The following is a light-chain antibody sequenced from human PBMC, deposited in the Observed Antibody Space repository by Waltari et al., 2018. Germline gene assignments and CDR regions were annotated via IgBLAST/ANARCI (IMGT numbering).Light chain of an antibody. CDR1: QGISNY. Sequence: DIQMTQSPSSLSASVGDSVTTTCRASQGISNYSAWYQQKPGKVPKLLIYAASTLQSGVPSRFSGSGSGTDFTLTISSLQPEDVATYYCQKYNSAPWTFGQGTKVEIK. J-gene: IGKJ1*01. CDR3: QKYNSAPWT. CDR2: AAS. V-gene: IGKV1-27*01.